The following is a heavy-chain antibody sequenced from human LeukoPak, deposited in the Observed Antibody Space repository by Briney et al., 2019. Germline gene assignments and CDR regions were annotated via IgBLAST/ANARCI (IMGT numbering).Heavy chain of an antibody. CDR2: FDPEDGET. D-gene: IGHD3-16*01. V-gene: IGHV1-24*01. Sequence: ASVKVSCKVSGYTLTELSMHWVRQAPGKGLEWMGGFDPEDGETLYAQNFQDRVTMTEDTSTDTAYMELSSLRSEDTAVYYCARVVLGLGGGGYYFDYWGQGTLVTVSS. J-gene: IGHJ4*02. CDR1: GYTLTELS. CDR3: ARVVLGLGGGGYYFDY.